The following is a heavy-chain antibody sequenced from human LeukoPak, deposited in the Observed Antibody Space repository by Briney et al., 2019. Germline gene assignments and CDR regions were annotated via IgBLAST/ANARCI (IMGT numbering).Heavy chain of an antibody. CDR1: GGSISSGGYY. Sequence: SETLSLTCTVSGGSISSGGYYWSWIRQHPGRGLEWIGYIYDSGSTYYNPSLKGRATISVDTSKHQFSLKLSSVTAADTAVYYCARDTYYYDSSGYYYLVFDYWGQGTLVTVSS. V-gene: IGHV4-31*03. D-gene: IGHD3-22*01. CDR3: ARDTYYYDSSGYYYLVFDY. CDR2: IYDSGST. J-gene: IGHJ4*02.